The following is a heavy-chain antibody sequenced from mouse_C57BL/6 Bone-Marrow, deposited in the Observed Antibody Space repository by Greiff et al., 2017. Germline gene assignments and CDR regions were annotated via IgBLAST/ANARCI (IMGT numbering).Heavy chain of an antibody. D-gene: IGHD1-1*01. CDR1: GYTFTDYE. Sequence: QVQLQQSGAELVRPGASVTLSCKASGYTFTDYEMHWVKQTPVHGLEWIGAIDPETGGTAYNQKFKGKAILTADKSSSTAYMELRSLTSEDSAVYYCNHYGSSLKFAYWGQGTLVTVSA. CDR2: IDPETGGT. J-gene: IGHJ3*01. V-gene: IGHV1-15*01. CDR3: NHYGSSLKFAY.